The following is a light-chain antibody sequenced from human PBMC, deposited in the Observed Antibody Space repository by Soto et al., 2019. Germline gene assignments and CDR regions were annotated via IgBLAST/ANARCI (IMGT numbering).Light chain of an antibody. CDR3: RLLSSYPRT. CDR1: QTVRNNY. J-gene: IGKJ4*01. Sequence: EFVLTQSPGTLSLSPVERATLSCMASQTVRNNYLAWYQQKPGQAPRLLIYDASSRATGSPDRRCGGGAGTDVSLTTSRLEPEDVAVDYCRLLSSYPRTFGGGTKVDIK. V-gene: IGKV3-20*01. CDR2: DAS.